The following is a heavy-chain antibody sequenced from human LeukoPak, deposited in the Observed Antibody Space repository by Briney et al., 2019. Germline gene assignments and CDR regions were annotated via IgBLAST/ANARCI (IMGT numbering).Heavy chain of an antibody. D-gene: IGHD6-19*01. CDR3: ARGGIAVAGPRI. CDR1: GFTFTSYN. Sequence: PGGSLRLSCAASGFTFTSYNMNWVRQAPGKGLVWVSRINSDGSSTSYADSVKGRFTISRDNAKNTLYLQMNSLRAEDTAVYYCARGGIAVAGPRIWGQGTMVTVSS. V-gene: IGHV3-74*01. CDR2: INSDGSST. J-gene: IGHJ3*02.